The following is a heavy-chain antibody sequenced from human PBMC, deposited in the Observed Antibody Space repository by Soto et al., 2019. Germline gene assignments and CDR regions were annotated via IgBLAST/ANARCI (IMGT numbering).Heavy chain of an antibody. V-gene: IGHV4-4*07. Sequence: SETLSLTCTVSGASIRGFYWRWIRKSAGKGLEWIGRIYATGTTDYNPSLKSRVMMSVETSKKQFSLKLRSVTAADTAVYYCVRDGTKTLRDWFDPWGQGISVTVSS. CDR3: VRDGTKTLRDWFDP. D-gene: IGHD1-1*01. CDR2: IYATGTT. J-gene: IGHJ5*02. CDR1: GASIRGFY.